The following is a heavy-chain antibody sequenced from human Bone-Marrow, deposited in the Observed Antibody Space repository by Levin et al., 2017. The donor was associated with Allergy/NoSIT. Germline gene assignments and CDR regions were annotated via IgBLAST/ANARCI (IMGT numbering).Heavy chain of an antibody. CDR2: IYYSGST. CDR1: GGSISSGGYY. V-gene: IGHV4-31*03. D-gene: IGHD3-10*01. J-gene: IGHJ4*02. CDR3: ARSPTMVRGVIITHLYYFDY. Sequence: SETLSLTCPVSGGSISSGGYYWSWIRQHPGKGLEWIGYIYYSGSTYYNPSLKSRVTISVDTSKNQFSLKLSSVTAADTAVYYCARSPTMVRGVIITHLYYFDYWGQGTLVTVSS.